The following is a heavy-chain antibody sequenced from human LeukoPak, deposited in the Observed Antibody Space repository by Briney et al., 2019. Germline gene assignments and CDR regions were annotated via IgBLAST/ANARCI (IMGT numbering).Heavy chain of an antibody. CDR3: ARGPTTKMGARKYYFDY. Sequence: ASVKVSCKASGYTFTSYYMHWVRQAPGQGLEWMGIINPSGGSTSYAQKFQGRVTMTRDTSTSTVYMELSSLRSEDTAVYYCARGPTTKMGARKYYFDYWGQGTLVTVSS. V-gene: IGHV1-46*01. CDR2: INPSGGST. CDR1: GYTFTSYY. J-gene: IGHJ4*02. D-gene: IGHD1-1*01.